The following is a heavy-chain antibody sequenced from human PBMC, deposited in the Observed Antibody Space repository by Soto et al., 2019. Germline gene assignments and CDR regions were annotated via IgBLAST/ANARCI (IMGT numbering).Heavy chain of an antibody. V-gene: IGHV6-1*01. J-gene: IGHJ4*02. CDR3: ARGVGLSAARGRYYFDY. D-gene: IGHD6-6*01. CDR1: GDSVSSNSAA. Sequence: KQSQTLSLTCAISGDSVSSNSAAWNWIRQSPSRGLEWLGRTYYRSKWYNDYAVSVKSRITINPDTSKNQFSLQLNSVTPEDTAVYYCARGVGLSAARGRYYFDYWGQGTLVTVSS. CDR2: TYYRSKWYN.